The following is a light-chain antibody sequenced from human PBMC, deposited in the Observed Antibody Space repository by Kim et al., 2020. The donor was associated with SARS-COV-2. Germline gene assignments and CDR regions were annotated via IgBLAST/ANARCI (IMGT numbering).Light chain of an antibody. V-gene: IGKV3-20*01. CDR3: QQYGGSPIT. CDR2: GAS. CDR1: QSVSNSY. J-gene: IGKJ5*01. Sequence: SPGERATLSCRASQSVSNSYLAWYQQKPGQGPRLLFYGASSRATGIPDRFSGSGSGTDFTLTISRLEPEDYAMYYCQQYGGSPITFGQGTRLEIK.